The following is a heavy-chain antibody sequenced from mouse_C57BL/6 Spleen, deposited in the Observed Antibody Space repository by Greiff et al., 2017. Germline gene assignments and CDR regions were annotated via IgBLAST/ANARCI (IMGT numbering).Heavy chain of an antibody. CDR1: GYTFTSYW. V-gene: IGHV1-52*01. D-gene: IGHD2-5*01. Sequence: QVQLQQPGAELVRPGSSVKLSCKASGYTFTSYWMHWVKQRPIQGLEWIGNIDPSDSETHYNQKFKDKATLTVDKSSSTAYMQLSSLTSEDSAVYYCARGGYSNYFYYFDYWGQGTTLTVSS. CDR2: IDPSDSET. CDR3: ARGGYSNYFYYFDY. J-gene: IGHJ2*01.